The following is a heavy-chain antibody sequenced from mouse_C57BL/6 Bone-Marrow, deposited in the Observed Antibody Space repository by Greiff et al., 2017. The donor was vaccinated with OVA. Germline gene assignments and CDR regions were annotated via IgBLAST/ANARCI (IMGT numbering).Heavy chain of an antibody. V-gene: IGHV1-61*01. Sequence: QVQLHQPGAELVRPGSSVKLSCKASGYTFTSYWMDWVKQRPGQGLEWIGNIYPSDSETHYNQEFKDKATLTVDKSSSTAYMQLSSLTSEDSAVYYCARGAWFAYWGQGTLVTVSA. CDR1: GYTFTSYW. J-gene: IGHJ3*01. CDR2: IYPSDSET. CDR3: ARGAWFAY.